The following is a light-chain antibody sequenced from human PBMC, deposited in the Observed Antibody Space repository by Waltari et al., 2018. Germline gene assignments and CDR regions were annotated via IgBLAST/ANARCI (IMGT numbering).Light chain of an antibody. CDR1: SLDVGPYKL. V-gene: IGLV2-23*01. Sequence: QSALTQPASVSGSPGQSISISCIGTSLDVGPYKLVSWYQHHPGKAPKLIVFEASKRPSGVSNRFSGSKAANTASLIISGLQADDEADYYCCSYAGSGSWVFGGGTKVTVI. CDR2: EAS. CDR3: CSYAGSGSWV. J-gene: IGLJ3*02.